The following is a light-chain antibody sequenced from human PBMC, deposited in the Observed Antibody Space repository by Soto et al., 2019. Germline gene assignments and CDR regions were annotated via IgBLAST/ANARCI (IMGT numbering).Light chain of an antibody. CDR1: QSISNH. CDR2: AAS. J-gene: IGKJ4*01. CDR3: QQSYSSPLT. V-gene: IGKV1-39*01. Sequence: DIQMTHSPSSLSASVEDRVIITCRASQSISNHLNWYQQKPGKAPKLLIFAASSLQSGVPSRFSGSRSGPDFTLTISSLQPEDFATYYCQQSYSSPLTFGGGTKVDIK.